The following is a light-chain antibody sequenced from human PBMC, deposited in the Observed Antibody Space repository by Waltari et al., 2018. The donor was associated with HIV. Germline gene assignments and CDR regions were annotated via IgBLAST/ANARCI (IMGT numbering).Light chain of an antibody. J-gene: IGLJ2*01. CDR1: SSAVGGYTL. CDR3: CAYAGSTTDVI. Sequence: QSALTQPASASGSPGPSITISCTGTSSAVGGYTLVSWYQQHPGKAPKLMIYEVSKRPSWVSNRFSGSKSGNTASLTISGLQAEDEADYYCCAYAGSTTDVIFGGGTKLTVL. CDR2: EVS. V-gene: IGLV2-23*02.